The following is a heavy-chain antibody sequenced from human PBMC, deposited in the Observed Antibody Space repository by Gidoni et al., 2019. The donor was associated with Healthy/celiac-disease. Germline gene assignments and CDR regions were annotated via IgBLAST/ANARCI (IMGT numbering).Heavy chain of an antibody. CDR3: ARGQYCSGGSCYGWADY. Sequence: QVQLVQSGAEVKKPGASVKVSCKASGYTFTGYYMHWVRQAPGQGLEWMGWINPNSGGTNYAQKFQGRVTMTRDTSISTAYMELSRLRSDDTAVYYCARGQYCSGGSCYGWADYWGQGTLVTVSS. D-gene: IGHD2-15*01. J-gene: IGHJ4*02. CDR2: INPNSGGT. V-gene: IGHV1-2*02. CDR1: GYTFTGYY.